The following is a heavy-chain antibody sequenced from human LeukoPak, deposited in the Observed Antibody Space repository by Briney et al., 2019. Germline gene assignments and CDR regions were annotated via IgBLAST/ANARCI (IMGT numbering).Heavy chain of an antibody. CDR1: GGSTSSDY. D-gene: IGHD3-22*01. J-gene: IGHJ3*02. V-gene: IGHV4-59*12. CDR3: AGDPDSSGTDAFDI. Sequence: SETLSLTCTVSGGSTSSDYWSWIRQPPGKGLEWIGYIYYSGSAKYNPSLKSRVTISLDTSKNQLSLKLSSVTAADTAVYYCAGDPDSSGTDAFDIWGQGTMVTVSS. CDR2: IYYSGSA.